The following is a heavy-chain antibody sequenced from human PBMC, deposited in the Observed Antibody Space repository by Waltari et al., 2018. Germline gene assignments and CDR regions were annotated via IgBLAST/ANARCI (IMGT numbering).Heavy chain of an antibody. Sequence: VQLQESGPRLVKPSETLSLICSVSGSSTSLFSWAWIRQPPGKRLEWMGHMSYSGNSKYKPSLTSRVTISLDKARDLFTLTRTSVTAADTAFYFCARDTGGWYFDVWGRGTPVTVSS. CDR1: GSSTSLFS. D-gene: IGHD3-10*01. J-gene: IGHJ2*01. CDR3: ARDTGGWYFDV. V-gene: IGHV4-59*01. CDR2: MSYSGNS.